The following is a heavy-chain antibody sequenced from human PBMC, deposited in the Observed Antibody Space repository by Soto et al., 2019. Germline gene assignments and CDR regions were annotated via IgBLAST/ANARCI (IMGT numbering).Heavy chain of an antibody. D-gene: IGHD2-8*01. CDR3: ARVIRCTNGVCSRNYYGMDV. V-gene: IGHV3-48*02. Sequence: PVGSLRLSGAASGFTFSSYSMNWVRQARGKGLEWVSYISSSSSTIYYADSVKGRFTISRDNAKNSLYLQMNSLRDEDTAVYYCARVIRCTNGVCSRNYYGMDVWGQGTTVTVSS. J-gene: IGHJ6*02. CDR2: ISSSSSTI. CDR1: GFTFSSYS.